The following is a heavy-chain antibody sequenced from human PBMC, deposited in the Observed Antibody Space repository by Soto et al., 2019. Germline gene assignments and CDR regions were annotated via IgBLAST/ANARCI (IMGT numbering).Heavy chain of an antibody. D-gene: IGHD3-9*01. CDR3: ARVGILTGYFVLLAY. V-gene: IGHV1-8*01. CDR2: MNPNSGNT. J-gene: IGHJ4*02. Sequence: APVKVSCKASGYTFTSYDINWVRQATGQGLEWMGWMNPNSGNTGYAQKFQGRVTMTRNTSISTAYMELSSLRSEDTAVYYCARVGILTGYFVLLAYWGQGTLVTVSS. CDR1: GYTFTSYD.